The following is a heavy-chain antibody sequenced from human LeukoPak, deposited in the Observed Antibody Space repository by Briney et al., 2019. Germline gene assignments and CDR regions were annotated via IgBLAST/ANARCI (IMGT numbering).Heavy chain of an antibody. J-gene: IGHJ5*02. Sequence: SETLSLTCAVYGGSFSGYYWSWIRQPPGKGLEWIGEINHSGSTNYNPSLKSRVTISVDTSKNQFSLKLSSVTAADTAVYYCARDEYDFWSGYPRFDPWGQGTLVTVSS. CDR1: GGSFSGYY. CDR2: INHSGST. CDR3: ARDEYDFWSGYPRFDP. V-gene: IGHV4-34*01. D-gene: IGHD3-3*01.